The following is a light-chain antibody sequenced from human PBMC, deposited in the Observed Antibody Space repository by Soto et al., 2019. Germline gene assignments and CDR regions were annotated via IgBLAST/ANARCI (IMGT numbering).Light chain of an antibody. CDR3: QQRSNGFT. J-gene: IGKJ3*01. CDR2: DAS. Sequence: EIVLTQSPATLSLSPGERATLSCRASQSVSSYLAWYQQQPGQAPRLLIYDASNRANGIPARFSGSGSGTDFTLTIRSLEPEDFAVYYCQQRSNGFTFGPGTKVDIK. V-gene: IGKV3-11*01. CDR1: QSVSSY.